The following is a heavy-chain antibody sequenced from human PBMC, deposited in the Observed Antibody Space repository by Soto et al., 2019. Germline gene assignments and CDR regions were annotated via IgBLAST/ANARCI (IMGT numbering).Heavy chain of an antibody. V-gene: IGHV3-33*01. CDR3: ERDRGIRVAVAEYYFDY. CDR2: LWYDGSNK. CDR1: GFTFSSYG. Sequence: QVQLVEAGGGVVHPGRSLRLSCAASGFTFSSYGMHWVRQAPGTGLEWVAVLWYDGSNKYYTDSVKGRFTISRDNSKNTLYLQMNSLRAEETAVYYCERDRGIRVAVAEYYFDYWGQGTLVTVSS. D-gene: IGHD6-19*01. J-gene: IGHJ4*02.